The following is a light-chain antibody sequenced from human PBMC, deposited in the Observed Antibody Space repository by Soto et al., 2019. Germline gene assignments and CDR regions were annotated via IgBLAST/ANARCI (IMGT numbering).Light chain of an antibody. CDR1: QGISSY. CDR3: QSYYNYPPG. Sequence: AIRMTQSPSSLSASTGDRVTITCRASQGISSYLAWYQQKPGKAPKLLIYAASTLQSGVPSRFSGSGSGTDFTLTISCLQSEDFATYYCQSYYNYPPGFGQGTLLEIK. J-gene: IGKJ5*01. V-gene: IGKV1-8*01. CDR2: AAS.